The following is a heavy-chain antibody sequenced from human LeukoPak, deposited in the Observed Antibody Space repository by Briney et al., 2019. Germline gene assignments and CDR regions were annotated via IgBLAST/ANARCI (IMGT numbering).Heavy chain of an antibody. CDR1: GFTFSSHG. Sequence: GGTLRLSCAASGFTFSSHGMSWVRQAPGKGLEWVSAISGNGGSTYYADSVKGRFTISRDNSKNTLYLQMNSLRAEDTAVYYCAKDRGRYVWGSYRLTWFDPWGQGTLVTVSS. CDR2: ISGNGGST. V-gene: IGHV3-23*01. CDR3: AKDRGRYVWGSYRLTWFDP. D-gene: IGHD3-16*02. J-gene: IGHJ5*02.